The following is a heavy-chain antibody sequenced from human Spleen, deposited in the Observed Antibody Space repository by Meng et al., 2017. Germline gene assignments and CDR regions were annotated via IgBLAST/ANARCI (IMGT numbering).Heavy chain of an antibody. V-gene: IGHV7-4-1*02. CDR2: IDTKTGHP. D-gene: IGHD6-19*01. J-gene: IGHJ4*02. Sequence: ASVKVSCKASGYTFTNYAINWLRQAPGQGLEWMGWIDTKTGHPTYAQGFTGRLVFSLDTSVSTTYLQISGLKAEDTAVYYCARDFGPESSGWAGYYFDYWGQGTLVTVSS. CDR3: ARDFGPESSGWAGYYFDY. CDR1: GYTFTNYA.